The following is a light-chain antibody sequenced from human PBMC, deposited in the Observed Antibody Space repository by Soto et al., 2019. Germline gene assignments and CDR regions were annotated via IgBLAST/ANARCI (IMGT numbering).Light chain of an antibody. CDR3: QEYNSYWT. V-gene: IGKV1-5*03. Sequence: IQMTQSPSTLSASVGDRVTITCRASQSISNWLAWYQQKPGKXPXXLIYKASSLESGVPSRFSGSGSGTEFTLTISSLQPDDFGTYYCQEYNSYWTFGQGTKVDIK. J-gene: IGKJ1*01. CDR2: KAS. CDR1: QSISNW.